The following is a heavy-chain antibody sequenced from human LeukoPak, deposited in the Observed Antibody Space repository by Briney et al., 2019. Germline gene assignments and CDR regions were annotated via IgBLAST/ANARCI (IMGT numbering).Heavy chain of an antibody. D-gene: IGHD4-17*01. J-gene: IGHJ5*02. V-gene: IGHV3-30*18. Sequence: PGGSLRLSCAASGFIFSTYGIHWVRQAPGKGLEWVAVISNDGSNKYYADSVKGRFTVSRDNSKNTLYLQANSLRAEDSAIYYCAKYSDYGEHGDWLDPWGQGTLVTVSS. CDR1: GFIFSTYG. CDR3: AKYSDYGEHGDWLDP. CDR2: ISNDGSNK.